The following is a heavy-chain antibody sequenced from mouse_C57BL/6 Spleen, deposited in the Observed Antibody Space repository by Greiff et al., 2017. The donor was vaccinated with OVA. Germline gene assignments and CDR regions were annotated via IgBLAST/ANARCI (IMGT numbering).Heavy chain of an antibody. D-gene: IGHD1-1*01. Sequence: LQESGPELVKPGASVKISCKASGYSFTSYYIHWVKQRPGQGLEWIGWIYPGSGNTKYNEKFKGKATLTADTSSSTAYMPLSSLTSEDSAVYYCAITTVASYFDYWGQGTTLTVSS. CDR2: IYPGSGNT. CDR3: AITTVASYFDY. V-gene: IGHV1-66*01. J-gene: IGHJ2*01. CDR1: GYSFTSYY.